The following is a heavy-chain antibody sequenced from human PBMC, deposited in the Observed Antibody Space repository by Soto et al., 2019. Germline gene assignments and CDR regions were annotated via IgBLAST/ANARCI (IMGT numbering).Heavy chain of an antibody. Sequence: SETLTLTCTVSGGSLSSYYWNWIRQPAGKGLEWIGRIYISGSTNYNPSLKSRVTMSVDTSKNQFSLKLSSVTAADTAVYYCARDNQQPEEYYYGLDVWGQGTTVTVSS. CDR2: IYISGST. D-gene: IGHD6-13*01. CDR3: ARDNQQPEEYYYGLDV. CDR1: GGSLSSYY. V-gene: IGHV4-4*07. J-gene: IGHJ6*02.